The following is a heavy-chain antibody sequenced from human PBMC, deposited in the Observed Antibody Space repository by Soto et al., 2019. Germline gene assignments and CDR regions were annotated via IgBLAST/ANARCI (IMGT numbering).Heavy chain of an antibody. V-gene: IGHV1-2*04. CDR1: GYTFTGYY. Sequence: ASVKVSCKASGYTFTGYYMHWVRQAPGQGLEWMGWINPNSGGTNYAQKFQGWVTMTRDTSISTAYMELSRLRSDDTAVYYCARGGYSSSWYHFDYWGQGTLVTVSS. J-gene: IGHJ4*02. CDR2: INPNSGGT. D-gene: IGHD6-13*01. CDR3: ARGGYSSSWYHFDY.